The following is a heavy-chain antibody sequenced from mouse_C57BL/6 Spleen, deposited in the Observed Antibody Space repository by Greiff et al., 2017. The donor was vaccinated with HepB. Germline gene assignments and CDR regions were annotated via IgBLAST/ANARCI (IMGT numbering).Heavy chain of an antibody. CDR3: ARSQDYDYDSYYFDY. J-gene: IGHJ2*01. V-gene: IGHV8-12*01. Sequence: QVTLKECGPGILQSSQTLSLTCSFSGFSLSTSGMGVSWIRQPSGKGLEWLAHIYWDDDKRYNPSLKSRLTISKDTSRNQVFLKITSVDTADTATYYCARSQDYDYDSYYFDYWGQGTTLTVSS. CDR1: GFSLSTSGMG. CDR2: IYWDDDK. D-gene: IGHD2-4*01.